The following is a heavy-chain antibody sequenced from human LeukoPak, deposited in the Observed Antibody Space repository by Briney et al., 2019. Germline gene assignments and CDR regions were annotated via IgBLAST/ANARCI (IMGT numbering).Heavy chain of an antibody. CDR1: GFTFSSYA. V-gene: IGHV3-23*01. J-gene: IGHJ4*02. CDR3: AKGPVIPAATYYFDY. CDR2: ISGSGGNT. D-gene: IGHD2-2*01. Sequence: RSGGSLRLSCAASGFTFSSYAMSWVRQAPGKGLEWVSAISGSGGNTYYAASVKGRFTISRDNSKNMLYLQMSSLRAEDTAVYYCAKGPVIPAATYYFDYWGQGTLVTVSS.